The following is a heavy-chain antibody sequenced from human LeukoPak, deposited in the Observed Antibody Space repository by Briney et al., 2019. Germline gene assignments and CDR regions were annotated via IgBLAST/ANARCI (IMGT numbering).Heavy chain of an antibody. J-gene: IGHJ4*02. D-gene: IGHD1-26*01. Sequence: GGSLRLSCAASGFTVSSNHMIWVRQAPGKGPEWVSVIYSGGSTYYADSVKGRFTISRDNSKNTLYLQMNSLRAEDTAVYYCARMGSGSSPWDYWGQGALVTVSS. CDR2: IYSGGST. V-gene: IGHV3-53*01. CDR1: GFTVSSNH. CDR3: ARMGSGSSPWDY.